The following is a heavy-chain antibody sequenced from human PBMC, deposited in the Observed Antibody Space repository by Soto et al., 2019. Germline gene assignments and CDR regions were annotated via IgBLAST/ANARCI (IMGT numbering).Heavy chain of an antibody. CDR2: IYYSGST. V-gene: IGHV4-30-4*01. D-gene: IGHD1-26*01. Sequence: SETLSLTCTVSGGSIGSGDYYWSWIRQPPGKGLEWIGYIYYSGSTYYNPSLKSRVTISVDTSKNQFSLKLSSVTAADTAVYYCARARWELDYYYYGMDVWGQGTTVTVSS. CDR1: GGSIGSGDYY. J-gene: IGHJ6*02. CDR3: ARARWELDYYYYGMDV.